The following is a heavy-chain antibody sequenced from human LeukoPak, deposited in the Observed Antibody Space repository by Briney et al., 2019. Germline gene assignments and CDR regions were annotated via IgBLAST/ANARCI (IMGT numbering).Heavy chain of an antibody. D-gene: IGHD6-19*01. CDR2: ISYDGSDK. Sequence: AGGSLRLSCAASGFTFSSYPVHWVRQAPGKGLEWVAVISYDGSDKYYADSVKGRFTISRDNSKNTLYLQMNSLRAEDTAVYSCAKSYNNGWYVVDYWGQGTLVTVSS. J-gene: IGHJ4*02. V-gene: IGHV3-30*18. CDR1: GFTFSSYP. CDR3: AKSYNNGWYVVDY.